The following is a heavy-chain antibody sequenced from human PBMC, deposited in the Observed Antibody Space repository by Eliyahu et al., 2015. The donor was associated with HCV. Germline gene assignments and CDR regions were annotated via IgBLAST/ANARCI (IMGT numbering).Heavy chain of an antibody. Sequence: KLQGRVTVTTDTSTNTAYMELRSLRSGDTAVYYCARDYLEWLSTFDYWGQGTLVTVSS. D-gene: IGHD3-3*01. V-gene: IGHV1-18*01. J-gene: IGHJ4*02. CDR3: ARDYLEWLSTFDY.